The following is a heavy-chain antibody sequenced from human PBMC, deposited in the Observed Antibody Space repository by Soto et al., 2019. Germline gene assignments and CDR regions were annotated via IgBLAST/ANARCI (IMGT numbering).Heavy chain of an antibody. D-gene: IGHD3-22*01. J-gene: IGHJ2*01. V-gene: IGHV4-39*01. Sequence: SETLSLTCTVSGGSISSSSYYWGWIRQPPGKGLEWIGSIYYSGSTYYSPSLKSRVTISVDTSKNQFSLKLSSVTAADTAVYYCARVVPWLSMIVVVFGGYFDLWGRGTLVTVSS. CDR2: IYYSGST. CDR1: GGSISSSSYY. CDR3: ARVVPWLSMIVVVFGGYFDL.